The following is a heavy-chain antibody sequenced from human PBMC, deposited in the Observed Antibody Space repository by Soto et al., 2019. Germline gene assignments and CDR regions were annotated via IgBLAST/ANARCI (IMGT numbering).Heavy chain of an antibody. CDR1: GGSGSSGSYY. D-gene: IGHD6-13*01. J-gene: IGHJ4*02. V-gene: IGHV4-61*01. CDR2: IYYSGST. CDR3: VRLIGNSWLAT. Sequence: SETLSLTCTVSGGSGSSGSYYWSWIRQPPGKGLACIGYIYYSGSTNYNPSLKSRITISPDTSNNQVSLQLNSVTPDDTAVYYCVRLIGNSWLATWGQGTLVTVSS.